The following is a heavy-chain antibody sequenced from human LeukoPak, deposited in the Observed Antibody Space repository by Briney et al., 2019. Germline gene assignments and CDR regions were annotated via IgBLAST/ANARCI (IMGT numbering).Heavy chain of an antibody. CDR3: ARAGAVAGLGLFDY. V-gene: IGHV4-4*07. CDR1: GGYISSYY. Sequence: SETLSLTCSVSGGYISSYYWSWIRQPAGKGLEWIGRIYTWGSTNYNPSLKSRVTMSVDTSKSQFSLKLSSVTAADTAVYYCARAGAVAGLGLFDYWGQGTLVTVSS. D-gene: IGHD6-13*01. J-gene: IGHJ4*02. CDR2: IYTWGST.